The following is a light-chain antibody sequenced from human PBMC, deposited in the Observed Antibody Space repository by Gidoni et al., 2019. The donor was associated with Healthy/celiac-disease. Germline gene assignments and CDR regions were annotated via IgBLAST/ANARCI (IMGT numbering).Light chain of an antibody. CDR3: QQRSNWPLT. V-gene: IGKV3-11*01. Sequence: EIVLTQSPATLSLSPGERATLSCSASQSVSSYLAWYQQKPGQAPRLLIYDASNRAPGIPARVSGSGSGTDFTLTISSLEPEDFAVYYCQQRSNWPLTFGGGTKVEIK. CDR1: QSVSSY. J-gene: IGKJ4*01. CDR2: DAS.